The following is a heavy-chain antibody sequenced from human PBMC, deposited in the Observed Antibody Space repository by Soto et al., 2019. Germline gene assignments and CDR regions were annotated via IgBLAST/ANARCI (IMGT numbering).Heavy chain of an antibody. D-gene: IGHD1-26*01. CDR3: ESERVGHSAMHV. Sequence: QVQLQESGPGLVKPSETLSLMCTVSGGSITNYYWSWIRQSPAKGLEWIGYVSDSGSTKYNPSLKCRVTISVDTSKNQFSLMLTSPTAADTVVYDYESERVGHSAMHVWGQMTTVAVSS. CDR2: VSDSGST. CDR1: GGSITNYY. J-gene: IGHJ6*02. V-gene: IGHV4-59*12.